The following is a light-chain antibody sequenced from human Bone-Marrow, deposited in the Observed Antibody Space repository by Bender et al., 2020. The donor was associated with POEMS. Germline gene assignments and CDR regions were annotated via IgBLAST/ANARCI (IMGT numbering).Light chain of an antibody. CDR3: CSYAGSSAFV. Sequence: QSALTQPASVSGSPGQSITISCTGTSSDVGSYNLVSWYQQHPGKAPNLLIYDVTKRPSGVSNRFSGSRSGNTASLTISGLQAEDEGDYYCCSYAGSSAFVFGTGTKVTVL. J-gene: IGLJ1*01. V-gene: IGLV2-23*02. CDR1: SSDVGSYNL. CDR2: DVT.